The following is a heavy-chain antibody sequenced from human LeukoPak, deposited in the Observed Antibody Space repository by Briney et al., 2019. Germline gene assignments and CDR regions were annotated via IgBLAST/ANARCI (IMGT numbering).Heavy chain of an antibody. J-gene: IGHJ6*02. D-gene: IGHD2-2*01. CDR2: FDPEDGET. CDR3: ATERIVVVPAAHYYYYGMDV. Sequence: ASVKVSCKVSGYTLTELSMHWVRQAPGKGLEWMGGFDPEDGETIYAQKFQGRVTMTEDTSTDTAYMELSSLGSEDTAVYYCATERIVVVPAAHYYYYGMDVWGQGTTVTVSS. V-gene: IGHV1-24*01. CDR1: GYTLTELS.